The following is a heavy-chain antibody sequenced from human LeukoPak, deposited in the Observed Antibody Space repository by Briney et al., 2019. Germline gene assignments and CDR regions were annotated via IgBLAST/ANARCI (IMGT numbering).Heavy chain of an antibody. CDR3: ARDLLAPHTYYYGSSLISSYGMDV. D-gene: IGHD3-10*01. V-gene: IGHV3-21*01. Sequence: GGSLRLSCAASGFTFSSYIMNGVRQAPPKGLEWVSSISISSSYIYYAHPAKGRFTISRDNAKNSLYLTMNSLRAEDTAVYYCARDLLAPHTYYYGSSLISSYGMDVWGQGITVTASS. CDR2: ISISSSYI. J-gene: IGHJ6*02. CDR1: GFTFSSYI.